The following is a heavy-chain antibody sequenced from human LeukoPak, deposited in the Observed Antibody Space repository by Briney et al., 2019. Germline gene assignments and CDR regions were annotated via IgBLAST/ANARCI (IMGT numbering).Heavy chain of an antibody. CDR3: ARVNYGDYGDY. D-gene: IGHD4-17*01. V-gene: IGHV4-38-2*02. J-gene: IGHJ4*02. Sequence: SQTLSLTCTVSGYSINSGYYWGWIRQPPGKGLEWIGSMFHSGNTHYNPSLKSRVTISIDTSKNQFSLMLSSVTAADTAVYYCARVNYGDYGDYWGQGTLVTVSS. CDR2: MFHSGNT. CDR1: GYSINSGYY.